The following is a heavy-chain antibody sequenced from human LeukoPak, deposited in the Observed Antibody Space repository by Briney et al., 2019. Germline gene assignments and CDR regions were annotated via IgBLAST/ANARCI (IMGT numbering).Heavy chain of an antibody. D-gene: IGHD5-12*01. CDR1: GGSISSTNW. J-gene: IGHJ4*02. Sequence: SGTLSLTCAVSGGSISSTNWWSWVRQPPGKGLEWIGSIYYSGSTYYNPSLKSRVTISVDTSKNQFSLKLNSVTAAGTAVYYCARVSGYDWESFYDYWGQGTLVTVSS. CDR2: IYYSGST. CDR3: ARVSGYDWESFYDY. V-gene: IGHV4-4*02.